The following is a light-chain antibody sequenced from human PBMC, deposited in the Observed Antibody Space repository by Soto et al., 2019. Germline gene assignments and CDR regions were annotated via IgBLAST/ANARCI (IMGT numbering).Light chain of an antibody. V-gene: IGLV2-14*01. CDR1: SSDIVNYNY. Sequence: QSVLTQPASVSGSPGQSITISCSGNSSDIVNYNYVSWYQHHPGTAPKLIIYGVTDRPSVVSNRFSGSKSGNTASLTISGLQHEDECEYYCSSFTVGSTVVFGGGTKLTVL. CDR3: SSFTVGSTVV. CDR2: GVT. J-gene: IGLJ2*01.